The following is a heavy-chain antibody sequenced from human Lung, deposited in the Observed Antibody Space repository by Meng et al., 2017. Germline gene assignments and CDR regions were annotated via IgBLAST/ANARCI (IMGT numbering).Heavy chain of an antibody. CDR1: GYTFTNYG. J-gene: IGHJ4*02. CDR3: TSGGYLDY. D-gene: IGHD3-10*01. Sequence: QVQLGQAGSEVKKPGASVKGSCKASGYTFTNYGVNWVRQAPGQGLEWMGWINTNTGNPTYVPGFTGRFVFSLDTSVSTAYLQINSLKAEDTAVYYCTSGGYLDYWGQGTLVTVSS. V-gene: IGHV7-4-1*02. CDR2: INTNTGNP.